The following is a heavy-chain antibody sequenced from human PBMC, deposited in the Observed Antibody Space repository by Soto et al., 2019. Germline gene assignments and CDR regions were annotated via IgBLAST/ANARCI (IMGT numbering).Heavy chain of an antibody. Sequence: QITLKESGPTLVKPTQPLTLTCTFSGFSLSTSGVGVGWIRQPPGKALEWLALIYWDDDKRYSPSLKSRLTITKDTTKNQVVLTMTNMDPVDTATYYCAHSYRGPRWLQFSYWGQGTLVTVSS. CDR3: AHSYRGPRWLQFSY. V-gene: IGHV2-5*02. CDR2: IYWDDDK. J-gene: IGHJ4*02. CDR1: GFSLSTSGVG. D-gene: IGHD5-12*01.